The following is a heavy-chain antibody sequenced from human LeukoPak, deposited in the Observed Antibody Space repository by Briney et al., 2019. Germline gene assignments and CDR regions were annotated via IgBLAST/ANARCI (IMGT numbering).Heavy chain of an antibody. V-gene: IGHV3-53*01. CDR1: GFIVSSNY. J-gene: IGHJ4*02. CDR2: IYSGGST. Sequence: GGSLRLSCVASGFIVSSNYMSWVRQAPGKGLEWVSVIYSGGSTYYADSVKGRFTNSRDNSKNTLYLQMDSLRAEDTAVYYCARDWAYGSGSYRGYWGQGTLVTVSS. D-gene: IGHD3-10*01. CDR3: ARDWAYGSGSYRGY.